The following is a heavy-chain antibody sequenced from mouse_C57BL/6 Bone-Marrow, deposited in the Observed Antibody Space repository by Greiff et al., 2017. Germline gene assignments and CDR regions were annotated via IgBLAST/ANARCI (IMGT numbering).Heavy chain of an antibody. CDR2: ISYDGSN. V-gene: IGHV3-6*01. Sequence: EVKLQESGPGLVKPSQSLSLTCSVTGYSITSGYYWNWIRQFPGNKLEWMGYISYDGSNNYNPSLKNRISITRDTSKNQFFLKLNSVTTEDTATYYCAREGTTVVALYYYARDYWGQGTSVTVSS. J-gene: IGHJ4*01. CDR3: AREGTTVVALYYYARDY. D-gene: IGHD1-1*01. CDR1: GYSITSGYY.